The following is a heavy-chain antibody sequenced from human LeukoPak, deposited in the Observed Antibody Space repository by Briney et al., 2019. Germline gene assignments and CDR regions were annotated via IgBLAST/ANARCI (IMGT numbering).Heavy chain of an antibody. CDR3: ARVRVGQWLVPFDY. J-gene: IGHJ4*02. Sequence: GGSLRLSCAASGFTFDDYGMSWVRQAPGKGLEWVSSINWNGVSTGYADSVKGRFTISRDNAKNSLYLQMNSLRAEDTALYYCARVRVGQWLVPFDYWGQGTLVTVSS. CDR2: INWNGVST. CDR1: GFTFDDYG. D-gene: IGHD6-19*01. V-gene: IGHV3-20*04.